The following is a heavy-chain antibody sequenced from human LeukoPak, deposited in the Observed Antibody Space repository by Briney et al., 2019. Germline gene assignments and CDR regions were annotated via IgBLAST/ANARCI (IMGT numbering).Heavy chain of an antibody. J-gene: IGHJ4*02. CDR1: GFTFSSYS. D-gene: IGHD2-2*01. Sequence: GGSLRLSCAASGFTFSSYSMSWVRQAPGKGLEWVSGISGSGGSTDYADSVKGRFTISRDNSKNTLYLQMNSLRVEDTAVYYCAKDPGYQVVYCFDYWGQGTLVTVTS. CDR2: ISGSGGST. CDR3: AKDPGYQVVYCFDY. V-gene: IGHV3-23*01.